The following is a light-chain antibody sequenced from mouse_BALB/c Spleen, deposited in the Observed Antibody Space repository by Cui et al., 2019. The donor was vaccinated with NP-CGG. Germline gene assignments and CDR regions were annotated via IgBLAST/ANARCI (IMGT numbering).Light chain of an antibody. J-gene: IGLJ1*01. Sequence: QAVVTQESALTTSPGETVTLTCRSSTGAVTTSNYANWVQEKPAQLFTGLIGGTNNRAPGVPARFSGSLIGDKAALTITGPQTEDEAIYFCALWYSNHWVFGGGTKLTVL. CDR2: GTN. CDR3: ALWYSNHWV. CDR1: TGAVTTSNY. V-gene: IGLV1*01.